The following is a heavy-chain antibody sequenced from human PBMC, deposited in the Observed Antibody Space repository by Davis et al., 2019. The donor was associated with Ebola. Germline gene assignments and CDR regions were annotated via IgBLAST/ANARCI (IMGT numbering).Heavy chain of an antibody. D-gene: IGHD1-1*01. V-gene: IGHV3-7*03. CDR1: GFTFSSYW. Sequence: GESLKISCAASGFTFSSYWMSWVRQAPGKGLEWVANIKQDGSEKYYVDSVKGRFTISRDNAKNSLYLQMNSLRAEDTAVYYCARVSPQTGMFYYYYMDVWGKGTTVTVSS. CDR3: ARVSPQTGMFYYYYMDV. J-gene: IGHJ6*03. CDR2: IKQDGSEK.